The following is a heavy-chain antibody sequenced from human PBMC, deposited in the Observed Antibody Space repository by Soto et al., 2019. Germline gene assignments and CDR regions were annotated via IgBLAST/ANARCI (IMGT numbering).Heavy chain of an antibody. CDR2: ISSNGGST. J-gene: IGHJ6*02. D-gene: IGHD6-13*01. CDR1: GFTFSSYA. CDR3: VKDRGVGGEGGAAGTPPHPPKFYYYYGMDV. V-gene: IGHV3-64D*08. Sequence: GGSLRLSCSASGFTFSSYAMHWVRQAPGKGLEYVSAISSNGGSTYYADSVKGRFTISRDNSKNTLYLQMSSLRAEDTAVYYCVKDRGVGGEGGAAGTPPHPPKFYYYYGMDVWGQGTTVTVSS.